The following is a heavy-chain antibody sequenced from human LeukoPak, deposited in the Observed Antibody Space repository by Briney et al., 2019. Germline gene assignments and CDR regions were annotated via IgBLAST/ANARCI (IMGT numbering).Heavy chain of an antibody. V-gene: IGHV3-11*01. J-gene: IGHJ4*02. CDR3: AGGVQGAGPFDY. D-gene: IGHD3-16*01. Sequence: GGSLRLSCAASGFIFSDYYMSWIRQAPGKGLEWVSYMSNSGTMIYYRDSVKGRFTVSRDNAKNSLYLQMNSLRAEDTAVYYCAGGVQGAGPFDYWGQGSLVTVSS. CDR2: MSNSGTMI. CDR1: GFIFSDYY.